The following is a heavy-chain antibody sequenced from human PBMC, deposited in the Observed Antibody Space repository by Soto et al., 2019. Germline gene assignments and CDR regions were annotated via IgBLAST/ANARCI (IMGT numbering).Heavy chain of an antibody. CDR1: GDTFNFYT. V-gene: IGHV1-69*02. J-gene: IGHJ4*02. D-gene: IGHD3-10*01. CDR2: TIPMLGMA. CDR3: ATVDGSGSTAFDY. Sequence: QVQLVQSGAEVKKPGSSVKVSCTASGDTFNFYTISWVRQAPGQGLEWMGRTIPMLGMADYPQKFQGRVTLSADKYTSPVYMTLPRLRTEATAVYYGATVDGSGSTAFDYWGQGTLVTVSS.